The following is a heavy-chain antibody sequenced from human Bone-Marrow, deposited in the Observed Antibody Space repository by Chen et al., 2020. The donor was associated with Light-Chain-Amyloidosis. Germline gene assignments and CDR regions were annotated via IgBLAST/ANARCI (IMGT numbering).Heavy chain of an antibody. CDR3: ARRRDGYNFDY. CDR1: GYTFPNYW. J-gene: IGHJ4*02. Sequence: EVQLEQSGPEVKKPGESLKISCKGSGYTFPNYWIGWVRQMPGKGLEWMGVIYPDALDARYSPSFEGQVTISSDKSITTAYLQWRSLKASDTAMYYCARRRDGYNFDYWGQGTLVTVSS. V-gene: IGHV5-51*01. D-gene: IGHD5-12*01. CDR2: IYPDALDA.